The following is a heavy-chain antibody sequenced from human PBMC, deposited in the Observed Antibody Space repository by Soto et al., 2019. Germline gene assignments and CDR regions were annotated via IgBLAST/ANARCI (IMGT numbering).Heavy chain of an antibody. Sequence: VGSLRLSCAASGFTFSDYAMHWVRQVPGKGLEWVAVISYGGTNEYYADSVKGRFTISRDNSKNTLSLQMNSLRAEDTAEYYCARDKTSVTGGYQYNYYGMDVWGQGTTVTVSS. D-gene: IGHD4-17*01. CDR3: ARDKTSVTGGYQYNYYGMDV. V-gene: IGHV3-30-3*01. J-gene: IGHJ6*02. CDR1: GFTFSDYA. CDR2: ISYGGTNE.